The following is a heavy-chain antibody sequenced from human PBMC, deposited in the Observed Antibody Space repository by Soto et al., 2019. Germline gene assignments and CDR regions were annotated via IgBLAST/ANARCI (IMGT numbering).Heavy chain of an antibody. CDR2: ISAYNGNT. D-gene: IGHD2-2*01. CDR3: ARDIVVVPAALYFDY. CDR1: GYTFTSYG. V-gene: IGHV1-18*01. J-gene: IGHJ4*02. Sequence: ASVKVSCKASGYTFTSYGIRWVRQAPGQGLEWMGWISAYNGNTNYAQKLQGRVTMTTDTSTSTAYMELRSLGSDDTAVYYCARDIVVVPAALYFDYWGQGTLVTVSS.